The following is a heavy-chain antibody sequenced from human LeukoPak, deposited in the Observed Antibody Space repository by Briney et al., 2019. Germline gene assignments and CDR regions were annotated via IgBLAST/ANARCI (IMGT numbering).Heavy chain of an antibody. CDR2: INHSGST. CDR1: GGSLRGYY. CDR3: ARGGRIVGATPVLDY. Sequence: SETLSRTCAVYGGSLRGYYWTWIRQPPGKGLEWIGEINHSGSTNYNPSLKSRVTISVDTSKNQFSLTLSSVTAADTAVYYCARGGRIVGATPVLDYWDQGTLVTVSS. J-gene: IGHJ4*02. V-gene: IGHV4-34*01. D-gene: IGHD1-26*01.